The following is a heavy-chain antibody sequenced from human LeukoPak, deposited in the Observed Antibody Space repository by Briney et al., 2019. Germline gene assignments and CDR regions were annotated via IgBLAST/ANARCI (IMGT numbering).Heavy chain of an antibody. Sequence: SETLSLTCAVYGGSFSGYYWSWIRQPPGKGLEWIGYIYYSGSTNYNPSLKSRVTISVDTSKNQFSLKLSSVTAADTAVYYCARAQAYYDSSGYYSPFDYWGQGTLVTVSS. CDR3: ARAQAYYDSSGYYSPFDY. J-gene: IGHJ4*02. CDR2: IYYSGST. D-gene: IGHD3-22*01. CDR1: GGSFSGYY. V-gene: IGHV4-59*01.